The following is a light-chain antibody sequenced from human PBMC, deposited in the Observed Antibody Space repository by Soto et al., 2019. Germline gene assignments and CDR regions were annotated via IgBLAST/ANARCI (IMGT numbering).Light chain of an antibody. J-gene: IGKJ1*01. Sequence: EILLTQSPGTLSLSPGERATLSCRASQSVSSSYLAWYQQKPGQAPRLLIYGASSRATGIPDRFSGSGSGTDFTLTIIRLEPEDFAVYYCQQYAGSRTFGQGTKVDIK. CDR2: GAS. CDR3: QQYAGSRT. CDR1: QSVSSSY. V-gene: IGKV3-20*01.